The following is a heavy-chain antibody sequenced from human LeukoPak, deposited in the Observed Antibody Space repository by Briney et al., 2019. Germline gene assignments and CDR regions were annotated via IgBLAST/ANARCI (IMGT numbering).Heavy chain of an antibody. CDR3: ARDRLGVVVPAAMGTYYYYGMDV. V-gene: IGHV3-21*01. CDR2: ISSSSSYI. CDR1: GFSFSSHS. Sequence: PGGFLRLSCAASGFSFSSHSMNWVRQAPGKGLEWVSSISSSSSYIYYADSVKGRFTISRDNAKNSLYLQMNSLRAEDTAVYYCARDRLGVVVPAAMGTYYYYGMDVWGQGTTVTVSS. D-gene: IGHD2-2*01. J-gene: IGHJ6*02.